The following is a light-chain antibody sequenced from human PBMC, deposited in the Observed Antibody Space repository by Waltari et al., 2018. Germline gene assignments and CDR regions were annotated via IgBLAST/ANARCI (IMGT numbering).Light chain of an antibody. V-gene: IGKV2-29*02. CDR1: PSLLLSDGKTY. CDR2: GVS. Sequence: DVVMTQTPLSLSVTPGQPASISCKSSPSLLLSDGKTYLHWYKQKSGQSPQLLSYGVSSRFAGVSYSFSGSGSVTDFTLKISRVEAEDVGIYYCMQGLHLPYTFGQGTRLEIK. J-gene: IGKJ2*01. CDR3: MQGLHLPYT.